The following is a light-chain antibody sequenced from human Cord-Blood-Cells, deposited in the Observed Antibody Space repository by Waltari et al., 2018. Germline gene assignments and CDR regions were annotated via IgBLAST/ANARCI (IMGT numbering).Light chain of an antibody. CDR3: QVWDSSSDHVV. J-gene: IGLJ2*01. V-gene: IGLV3-21*04. CDR2: YDS. Sequence: SSVLTQPPSVSVAPGKTARITLGGNTIGRKSVHWYQQKPGQPPVLVIYYDSDRPSGIPERFSGSNSGNTATLTSSRVEAGDEADYYCQVWDSSSDHVVFGGGTKLTVL. CDR1: TIGRKS.